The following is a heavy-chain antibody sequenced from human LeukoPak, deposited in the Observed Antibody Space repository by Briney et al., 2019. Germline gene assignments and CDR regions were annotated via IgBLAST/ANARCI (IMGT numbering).Heavy chain of an antibody. CDR3: ARDFGLEPDY. CDR2: ISGSSTYI. J-gene: IGHJ4*02. Sequence: GGSLRLSCAASGFTFNTYSLIWVRQAPGKGLEWVSSISGSSTYIFYAESVKGRFTISRDNAKNSLYLQMDGLRAEDTAVYYCARDFGLEPDYWGQGTLVTVSS. D-gene: IGHD3-3*01. V-gene: IGHV3-21*01. CDR1: GFTFNTYS.